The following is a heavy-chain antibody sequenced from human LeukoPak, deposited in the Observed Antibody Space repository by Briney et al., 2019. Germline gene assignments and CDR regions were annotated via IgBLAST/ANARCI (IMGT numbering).Heavy chain of an antibody. CDR2: INPSGGST. D-gene: IGHD1-1*01. Sequence: ASVKVSCKASGYTFTSYYMHWVRQAPGQGLEWMGIINPSGGSTSYAQKFQGRVTMTRDTSTSTVYMELSSRRSEDTAVYYCARAHSTYNRHYYYYYGMDVWGQGTTVTVSS. CDR1: GYTFTSYY. J-gene: IGHJ6*02. V-gene: IGHV1-46*01. CDR3: ARAHSTYNRHYYYYYGMDV.